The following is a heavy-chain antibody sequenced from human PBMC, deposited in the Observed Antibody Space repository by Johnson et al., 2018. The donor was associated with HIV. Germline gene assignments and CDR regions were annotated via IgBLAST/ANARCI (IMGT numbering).Heavy chain of an antibody. J-gene: IGHJ3*02. D-gene: IGHD3-10*01. CDR2: IRYDGRTK. CDR1: GFTFSSYG. CDR3: AKVIARSNYYGSGSYRDPGAFDI. V-gene: IGHV3-30*02. Sequence: QMLLVESGGGVVQPGRSLRLSCAASGFTFSSYGMHWVRQAPGKGLEWVAFIRYDGRTKYYADSVKGRFTISRDNSKNTLYLQMNSLRAEDTAVYYCAKVIARSNYYGSGSYRDPGAFDIWGQGTMVTVSS.